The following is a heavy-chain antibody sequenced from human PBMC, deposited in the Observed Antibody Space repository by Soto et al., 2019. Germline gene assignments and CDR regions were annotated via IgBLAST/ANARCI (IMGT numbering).Heavy chain of an antibody. Sequence: EVQLLESGGGLVQPGGSLRLSCAASGFTFSSYAMSWVRQAPGKGLEWVSAISGSGGSTYYADSVKGRLTISRDNSKNTMYLQMNSLRAEDTAVYYCAKAPKVRGYDLDYWGQRPLVTVSS. CDR2: ISGSGGST. J-gene: IGHJ4*02. V-gene: IGHV3-23*01. D-gene: IGHD5-12*01. CDR1: GFTFSSYA. CDR3: AKAPKVRGYDLDY.